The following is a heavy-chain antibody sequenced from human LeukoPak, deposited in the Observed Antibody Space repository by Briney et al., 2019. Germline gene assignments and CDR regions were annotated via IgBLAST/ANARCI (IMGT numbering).Heavy chain of an antibody. CDR1: GFTFSRYS. D-gene: IGHD3-3*01. V-gene: IGHV3-74*01. J-gene: IGHJ4*02. CDR3: AREILAPGKTHDY. Sequence: GSLRLSCAASGFTFSRYSMNWVRQAPGKGLVWVSRITDDGSTTFYADSVKGRFTISRDNSKNTLYLQINSLRVEDTAVYYCAREILAPGKTHDYWGQGTLVTVSS. CDR2: ITDDGSTT.